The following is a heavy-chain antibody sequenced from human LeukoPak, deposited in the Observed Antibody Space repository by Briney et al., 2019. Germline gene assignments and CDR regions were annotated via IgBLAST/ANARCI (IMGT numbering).Heavy chain of an antibody. D-gene: IGHD6-13*01. CDR1: GFTFSSYA. J-gene: IGHJ4*02. CDR3: ARDIGSSWYTFDY. Sequence: PGGSLRLSCAASGFTFSSYAMSWVRQAPGKGLEWVSAISGSGGSTYYADSVKGRFTIPRDNSENTLYLQMNSPRAEDTAVYYCARDIGSSWYTFDYWGQGTLVTVSS. CDR2: ISGSGGST. V-gene: IGHV3-23*01.